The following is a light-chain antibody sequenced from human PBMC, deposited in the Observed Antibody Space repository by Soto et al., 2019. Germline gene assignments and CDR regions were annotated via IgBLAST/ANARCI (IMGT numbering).Light chain of an antibody. CDR2: AAS. CDR3: QQYYSYPFT. V-gene: IGKV1-8*01. CDR1: QSVSSN. Sequence: MTQSPATLSVSPGERATLSCRASQSVSSNLAWYQQKPGKAPKLLIYAASTLQSGVPSRFSGSGSGTDFTLTISCLQSEDFATYYCQQYYSYPFTFGGGTKVEIK. J-gene: IGKJ4*01.